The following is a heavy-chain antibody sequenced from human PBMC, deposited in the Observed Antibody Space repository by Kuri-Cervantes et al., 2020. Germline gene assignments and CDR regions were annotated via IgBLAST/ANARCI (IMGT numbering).Heavy chain of an antibody. V-gene: IGHV4-34*01. CDR1: GGSFSGYY. D-gene: IGHD2-2*01. CDR2: INHSGNS. J-gene: IGHJ3*02. Sequence: SETLSLTCAVYGGSFSGYYWSWIRQPPGKGLEWVGKINHSGNSNYNPSLKSRVTISVDTSKNQFSLKLSSVTAADTAVYYCARYCSTSSCYVGQNDAFDIWGQGTMVTVSS. CDR3: ARYCSTSSCYVGQNDAFDI.